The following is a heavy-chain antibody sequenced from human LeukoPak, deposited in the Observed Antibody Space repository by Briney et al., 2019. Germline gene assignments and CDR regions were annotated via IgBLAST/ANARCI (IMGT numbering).Heavy chain of an antibody. Sequence: PSETLSLTCTVSGGSVTSSSYYWGWIRQPPGKGLEWIGSIYYSGSTYYNPSLKSRVTISVDTSQNQFSLKLRSVTAADTAIYYCAGAYCGGDCYAFDIWGQGTMVTVSS. CDR1: GGSVTSSSYY. V-gene: IGHV4-39*01. CDR2: IYYSGST. D-gene: IGHD2-21*02. CDR3: AGAYCGGDCYAFDI. J-gene: IGHJ3*02.